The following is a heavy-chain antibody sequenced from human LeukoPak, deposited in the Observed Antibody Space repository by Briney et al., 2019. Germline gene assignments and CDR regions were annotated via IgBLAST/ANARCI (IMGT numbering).Heavy chain of an antibody. D-gene: IGHD6-13*01. CDR1: GFTFSIYN. Sequence: GGSLRLSCGASGFTFSIYNMNWVRQAPGKGLEWVSYITGSSTTIYYADSVKGRFTISRDNAKNSLYLQMSSRRAEDTAVYYCAREPTYSSSWYTNCDYWGQGILVTVSS. V-gene: IGHV3-48*01. CDR2: ITGSSTTI. CDR3: AREPTYSSSWYTNCDY. J-gene: IGHJ4*02.